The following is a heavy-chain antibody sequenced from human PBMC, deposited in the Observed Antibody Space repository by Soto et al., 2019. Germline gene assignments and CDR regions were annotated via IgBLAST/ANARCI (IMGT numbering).Heavy chain of an antibody. V-gene: IGHV3-21*01. J-gene: IGHJ4*02. CDR3: ARDKLRGPDRFDY. CDR2: ISSSSSYI. Sequence: EVQLVESGGGLVKPGGSLRLSCAASGFTFSSYSMNWVRQAPGKGLEWVSSISSSSSYIYYADSVKGRFTISRDNAKNSLYLQMNSLRAEDTAVYYCARDKLRGPDRFDYWGQGTLVTVSS. CDR1: GFTFSSYS. D-gene: IGHD1-1*01.